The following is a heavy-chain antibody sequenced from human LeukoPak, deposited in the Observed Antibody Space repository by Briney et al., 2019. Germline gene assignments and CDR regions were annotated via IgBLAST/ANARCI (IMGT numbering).Heavy chain of an antibody. CDR3: AKDSGFLEWLLLAHLDY. Sequence: GGSLRLSCAASGFIFRNYAMTWVRQAPGKGLEWVSGISDRGGSTYYADYVKGRFTISRDNVKNTLYLQMNSLRAEDTAVYYCAKDSGFLEWLLLAHLDYWGQGIRVTVSS. CDR2: ISDRGGST. CDR1: GFIFRNYA. J-gene: IGHJ4*02. D-gene: IGHD3-3*01. V-gene: IGHV3-23*01.